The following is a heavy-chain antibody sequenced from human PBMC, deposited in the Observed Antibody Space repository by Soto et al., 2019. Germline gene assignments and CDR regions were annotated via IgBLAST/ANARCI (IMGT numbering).Heavy chain of an antibody. J-gene: IGHJ5*02. V-gene: IGHV4-4*02. Sequence: QVQLQESGPGLVKPSGTLSLTCAVSGGSISSSNWWSWVRQPPGKGLEWIGEIYHSGSTNYNPSLKSRVTISVDKSKTQFSLKLSSVTAADAAVYYCARDYMVRGVMRWFDPWGQGTLVTVSS. CDR3: ARDYMVRGVMRWFDP. CDR1: GGSISSSNW. CDR2: IYHSGST. D-gene: IGHD3-10*01.